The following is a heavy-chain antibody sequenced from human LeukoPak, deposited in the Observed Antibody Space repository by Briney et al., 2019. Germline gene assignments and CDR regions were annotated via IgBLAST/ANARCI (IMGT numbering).Heavy chain of an antibody. CDR3: ARAAIFRASTFDP. CDR2: IYHSGST. CDR1: GGSISSGGYS. V-gene: IGHV4-30-2*01. Sequence: SETLSLTCAVSGGSISSGGYSWSWIRQPPGKGLEWIGYIYHSGSTYYNPSLKSRVTISVDRSKNQFSLKLSSVTAADTAVYYCARAAIFRASTFDPWGQGTLVTVSS. J-gene: IGHJ5*02. D-gene: IGHD3-9*01.